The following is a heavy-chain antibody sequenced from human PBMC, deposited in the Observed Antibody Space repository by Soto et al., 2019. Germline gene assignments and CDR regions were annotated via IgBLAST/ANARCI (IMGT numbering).Heavy chain of an antibody. CDR2: ISFDGTTK. D-gene: IGHD2-21*01. CDR3: AKDATYSYNTLPRAYFDS. CDR1: GFPFYNYG. Sequence: RRLSCAGSGFPFYNYGINWVRQAPGKGLEWVAIISFDGTTKVYADSVKGRFTISRDNSKNTVFLQMNGLRVEDTAVYYCAKDATYSYNTLPRAYFDSWGQGTPVTVSS. J-gene: IGHJ4*02. V-gene: IGHV3-30*18.